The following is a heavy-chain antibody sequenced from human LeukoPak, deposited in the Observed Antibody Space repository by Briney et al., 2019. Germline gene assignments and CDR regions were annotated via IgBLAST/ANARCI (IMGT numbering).Heavy chain of an antibody. Sequence: SETLSLTCTVSGGSISSYYWSWIRQPPGKGLEWIGYIYYSGSTNYNPSLKSRVTISVDTSKNQFSLKLSSVTAADTAVYYCARSYSNENWFDPWGQGTLVTVSS. D-gene: IGHD4-11*01. CDR1: GGSISSYY. CDR3: ARSYSNENWFDP. V-gene: IGHV4-59*08. J-gene: IGHJ5*02. CDR2: IYYSGST.